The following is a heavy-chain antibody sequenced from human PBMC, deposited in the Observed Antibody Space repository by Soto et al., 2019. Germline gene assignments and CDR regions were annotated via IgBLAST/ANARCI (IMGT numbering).Heavy chain of an antibody. CDR2: IYYSGST. D-gene: IGHD2-2*01. J-gene: IGHJ5*02. CDR3: ASSASVVVRAAIGPFSWEWFDP. CDR1: GGSISSGGYY. V-gene: IGHV4-31*03. Sequence: SHTLSLTCTVSGGSISSGGYYWSWIRQHPGKGLEWIGYIYYSGSTYYNPSLKSRVTISVDTSKNQFSLKLSSVTAADTAVYYCASSASVVVRAAIGPFSWEWFDPWGQGTLVTVSS.